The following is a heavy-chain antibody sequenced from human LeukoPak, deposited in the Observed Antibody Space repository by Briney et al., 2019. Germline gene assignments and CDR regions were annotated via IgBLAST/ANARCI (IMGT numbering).Heavy chain of an antibody. CDR1: GFTFSNYW. CDR3: ARDRKGNYGDYARGSYFDY. V-gene: IGHV3-7*01. Sequence: PGGSLRLSCAVSGFTFSNYWMSWVRQAPGKGLEWVANIKEDGSEKYYVDSVKGRFTISRDNAKDSLYLQMNSLRAEDTAVYFCARDRKGNYGDYARGSYFDYWGQGTLVTVSS. J-gene: IGHJ4*02. D-gene: IGHD4-17*01. CDR2: IKEDGSEK.